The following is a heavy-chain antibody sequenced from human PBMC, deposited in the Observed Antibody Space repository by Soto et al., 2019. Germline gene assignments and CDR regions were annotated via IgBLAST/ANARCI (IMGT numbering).Heavy chain of an antibody. D-gene: IGHD2-2*01. J-gene: IGHJ6*02. CDR3: ARDRVCTSATCGEFDYYYYYGMDV. CDR1: GGSISSGD. Sequence: LSLTCTVSGGSISSGDSYWSWIRQPPGKGLEWVAIISYDGNNKYNADSVKGRFTISRDNSKNTLYLQMNSLRAEDTAVYYCARDRVCTSATCGEFDYYYYYGMDVWGQGTTVTVSS. V-gene: IGHV3-30*04. CDR2: ISYDGNNK.